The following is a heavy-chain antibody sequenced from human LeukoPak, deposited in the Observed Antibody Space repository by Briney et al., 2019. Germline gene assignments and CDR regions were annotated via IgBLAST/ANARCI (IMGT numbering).Heavy chain of an antibody. D-gene: IGHD2-2*01. J-gene: IGHJ6*02. CDR3: AREACSSTSCHPRDYYYYGMDV. CDR1: GFTFSSYS. Sequence: GGSLRLSFAASGFTFSSYSMNWVRQAPGKGREWVSSISISSSYIYYADSVKGRFTISRDNAKNSLYLQMKSLRAEDTAVYYCAREACSSTSCHPRDYYYYGMDVWGQGTTVTVSS. V-gene: IGHV3-21*01. CDR2: ISISSSYI.